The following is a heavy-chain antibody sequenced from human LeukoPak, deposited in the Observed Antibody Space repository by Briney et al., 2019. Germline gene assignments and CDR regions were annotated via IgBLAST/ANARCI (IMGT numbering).Heavy chain of an antibody. CDR2: IYTSGST. D-gene: IGHD1-26*01. J-gene: IGHJ3*02. Sequence: PSETLSLTCTVSGGSISSGSYYWSWTRQPAGKGLEWIGRIYTSGSTNYNPSLKSRVTISVDTSKNQFSLKLSSVTAADTAVYYCAREVEGATSYAFDIWGQGTMVTVSS. CDR3: AREVEGATSYAFDI. V-gene: IGHV4-61*02. CDR1: GGSISSGSYY.